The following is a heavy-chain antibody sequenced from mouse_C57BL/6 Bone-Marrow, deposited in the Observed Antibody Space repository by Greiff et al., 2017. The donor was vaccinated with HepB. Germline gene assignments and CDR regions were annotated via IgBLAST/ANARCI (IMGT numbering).Heavy chain of an antibody. CDR2: ISSGGSYT. CDR1: GFTFSSYG. Sequence: DVMLVESGGDLVKPGGSLKLSCAASGFTFSSYGMSWVRQTPDKRLEWVATISSGGSYTYYPDSVKGRFTISRDNAKNTLYLQMSSLKSEDTAMYYCASLRYAMDYWGQGTSVTVSS. J-gene: IGHJ4*01. CDR3: ASLRYAMDY. V-gene: IGHV5-6*02.